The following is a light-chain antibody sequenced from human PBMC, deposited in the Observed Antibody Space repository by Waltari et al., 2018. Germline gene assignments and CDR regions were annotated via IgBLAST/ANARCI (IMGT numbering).Light chain of an antibody. J-gene: IGKJ4*01. CDR1: QNIGDY. CDR3: QQRSTWLLT. V-gene: IGKV3-11*01. CDR2: DAS. Sequence: EIVLTQSPATLSLSPGFSATLSCRASQNIGDYLAWYQQKPGQPPRLLISDASVRATGVPARFSGGGSGTDFTLTISSLEPEDSAIYYCQQRSTWLLTFGGGTKVEI.